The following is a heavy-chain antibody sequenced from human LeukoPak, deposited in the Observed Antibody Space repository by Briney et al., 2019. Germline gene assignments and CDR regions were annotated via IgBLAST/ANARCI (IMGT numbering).Heavy chain of an antibody. J-gene: IGHJ5*02. CDR3: ARHYYDFWSGYYINNWFDP. CDR2: IYTSGST. D-gene: IGHD3-3*01. CDR1: GGSISSYY. Sequence: SETLSLTCTVSGGSISSYYWSWIRQPPGKGLEWIGYIYTSGSTNYNPSLKSRVTISVDTSKNQFSLKLSSVTAADTAVYYCARHYYDFWSGYYINNWFDPWGQGTLVTVSS. V-gene: IGHV4-4*09.